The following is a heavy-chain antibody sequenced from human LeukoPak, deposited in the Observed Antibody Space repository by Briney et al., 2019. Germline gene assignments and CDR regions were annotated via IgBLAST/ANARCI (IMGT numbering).Heavy chain of an antibody. V-gene: IGHV1-8*02. Sequence: GASVKVSCKASGYTFTSYGISWVRQAPGQGLEWMGWMNPVSGNAGSAQKFQGRVTLTRDTSISTAYMELSSLRFDDTAFYYCARAPMGAAALYWGQGTLVTVSS. CDR2: MNPVSGNA. J-gene: IGHJ4*02. CDR1: GYTFTSYG. CDR3: ARAPMGAAALY. D-gene: IGHD6-13*01.